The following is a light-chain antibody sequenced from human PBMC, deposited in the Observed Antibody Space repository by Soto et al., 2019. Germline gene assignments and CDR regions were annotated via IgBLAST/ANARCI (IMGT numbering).Light chain of an antibody. V-gene: IGKV1-39*01. J-gene: IGKJ2*01. CDR3: QESDSLST. CDR2: AAS. Sequence: DIQMTQSPSSLSASIGDRVTITCRASQSITNYLNWYQQTPGKAPKLLIYAASSLQDGVPARFSGSGSATDFTITFSSLQPEDFATYYCQESDSLSTFGQRTKVEIK. CDR1: QSITNY.